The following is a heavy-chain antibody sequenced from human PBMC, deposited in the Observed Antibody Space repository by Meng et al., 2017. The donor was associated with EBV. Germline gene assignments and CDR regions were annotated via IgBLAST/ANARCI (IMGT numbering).Heavy chain of an antibody. CDR3: ARDGRLYDTPSPFDY. D-gene: IGHD3-22*01. V-gene: IGHV1-18*01. Sequence: QGQLVRSGAEVKKRGASVKVSCKASGYTVTSYGISWVRQAPGQGLEWMGWISAYNGNTNYAQKLQGRVTMTTDKSTSTAYMELRSLRSDDTAVYYCARDGRLYDTPSPFDYWGQGTLVTVSS. J-gene: IGHJ4*02. CDR2: ISAYNGNT. CDR1: GYTVTSYG.